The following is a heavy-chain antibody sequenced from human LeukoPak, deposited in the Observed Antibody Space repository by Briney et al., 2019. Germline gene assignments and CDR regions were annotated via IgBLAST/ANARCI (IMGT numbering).Heavy chain of an antibody. V-gene: IGHV3-74*01. CDR2: INSDGSST. J-gene: IGHJ4*02. Sequence: GGSLRLSCAASGFTFSSYWMHWVRQAPGKGLVWVSRINSDGSSTSYADSVKGRFTISRDNAKNTLYLQMSSLRAEDTAVYYCARGYCSSTSCYASFDYWGQGTLVTVSS. CDR1: GFTFSSYW. D-gene: IGHD2-2*01. CDR3: ARGYCSSTSCYASFDY.